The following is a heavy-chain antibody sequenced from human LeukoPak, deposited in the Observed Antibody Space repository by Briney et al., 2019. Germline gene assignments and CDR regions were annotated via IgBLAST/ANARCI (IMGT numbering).Heavy chain of an antibody. D-gene: IGHD6-19*01. CDR3: ARGAVDNWFDP. V-gene: IGHV1-18*01. CDR1: RYTFTRSG. Sequence: ASVRGSCEASRYTFTRSGISCVRQAPRQEVEWIGWISAYNGNTNYAQKLQGRVTMTTDTSTSTAYMEMRRLRSDDTAVYYCARGAVDNWFDPWGKGTLVTVSS. CDR2: ISAYNGNT. J-gene: IGHJ5*02.